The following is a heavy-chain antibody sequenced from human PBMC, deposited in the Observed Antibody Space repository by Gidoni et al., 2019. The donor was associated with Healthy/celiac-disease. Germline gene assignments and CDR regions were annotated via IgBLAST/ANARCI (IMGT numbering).Heavy chain of an antibody. J-gene: IGHJ4*02. CDR3: ARDGVRGYRYGFDY. Sequence: EVQLVESGGGLVQPGGSLSLSCAPSGFTFSSYSMNWVRQAPGKGLEWVSYISSSSSTIYYADSVKGRFTISRDNAKNSLYLQMNSLRDEDTAVYYCARDGVRGYRYGFDYWGQGTLVTVSS. V-gene: IGHV3-48*02. CDR1: GFTFSSYS. CDR2: ISSSSSTI. D-gene: IGHD5-18*01.